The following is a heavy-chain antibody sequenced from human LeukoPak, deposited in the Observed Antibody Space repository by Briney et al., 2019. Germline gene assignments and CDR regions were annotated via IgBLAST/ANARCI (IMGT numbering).Heavy chain of an antibody. Sequence: PGGSLRLSCAASGFTFSSYWMSWVRQAPGKGLEWVANIKQDGSEKYYVDSVKGRFTISRDNAKNSLYLQMNSLRAEGTAVYYCARVVGWLPDYFDYWGQGTLVTVSS. CDR3: ARVVGWLPDYFDY. J-gene: IGHJ4*02. CDR1: GFTFSSYW. D-gene: IGHD6-19*01. V-gene: IGHV3-7*01. CDR2: IKQDGSEK.